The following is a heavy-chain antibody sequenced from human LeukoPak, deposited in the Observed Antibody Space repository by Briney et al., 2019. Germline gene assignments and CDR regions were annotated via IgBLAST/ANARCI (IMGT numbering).Heavy chain of an antibody. CDR1: GGSISSSSYY. CDR3: ARESTIWDAFDI. CDR2: IYYSGST. Sequence: PSETLSLTCTVSGGSISSSSYYWGWIRQPPGKGLEWIGYIYYSGSTNYNPSLKSRVTISVDTSKNQFSLKLYSVTAADTAVYYCARESTIWDAFDIWGQGTMVTVSS. V-gene: IGHV4-61*01. D-gene: IGHD5/OR15-5a*01. J-gene: IGHJ3*02.